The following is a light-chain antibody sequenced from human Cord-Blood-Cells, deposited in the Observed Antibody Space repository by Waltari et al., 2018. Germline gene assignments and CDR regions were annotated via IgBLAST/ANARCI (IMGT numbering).Light chain of an antibody. CDR3: QAWDSSTVV. Sequence: VSVSPGQTASITCSGDKLGDKYACWYQQKPGQSPVLVIYQDSKRPSGIPERFSGSNSGNTATLTISGTQAMDEADYYCQAWDSSTVVFG. CDR1: KLGDKY. CDR2: QDS. V-gene: IGLV3-1*01. J-gene: IGLJ2*01.